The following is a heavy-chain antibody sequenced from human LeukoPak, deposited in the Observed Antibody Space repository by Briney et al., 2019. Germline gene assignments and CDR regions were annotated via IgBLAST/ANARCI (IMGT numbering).Heavy chain of an antibody. J-gene: IGHJ4*02. V-gene: IGHV3-48*03. CDR3: ARDPSPVSGSYYCDY. D-gene: IGHD1-26*01. CDR2: ISSSGSTI. CDR1: GFTFSSYE. Sequence: PGGSLRLSCAASGFTFSSYEMNWVRRAPGKGLEWVLYISSSGSTIYYADSVKGRFTISRDNAKNSLYLQMNSLRAEDTAVYYCARDPSPVSGSYYCDYWGQGTLVTVSS.